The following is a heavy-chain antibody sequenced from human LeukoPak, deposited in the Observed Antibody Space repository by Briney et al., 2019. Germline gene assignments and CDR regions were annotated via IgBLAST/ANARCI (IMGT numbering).Heavy chain of an antibody. CDR2: IIPMFGTP. CDR1: GSTFSSYS. V-gene: IGHV1-69*13. Sequence: SVKVSCKVSGSTFSSYSINWVRQAPGQGLEWIGGIIPMFGTPKYAQKFQDRVIITADQSRSTGYMELSSLRPEDTALYYCARAPYGAFDSWGQGTRVTVSS. D-gene: IGHD3-10*01. J-gene: IGHJ4*02. CDR3: ARAPYGAFDS.